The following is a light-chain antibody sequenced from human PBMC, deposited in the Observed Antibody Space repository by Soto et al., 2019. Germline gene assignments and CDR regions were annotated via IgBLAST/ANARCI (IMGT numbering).Light chain of an antibody. Sequence: SVLTQPPSVSGAPGQRVTISCTGSSSNIGAGYHVHWYQQLPGTAPQLFMYGNSNRPSGVPDRFSGSKSGASASLAITGLQAEDEADYYCQSYDSSLSSWVFGGGTQLTVL. V-gene: IGLV1-40*01. CDR1: SSNIGAGYH. CDR3: QSYDSSLSSWV. J-gene: IGLJ3*02. CDR2: GNS.